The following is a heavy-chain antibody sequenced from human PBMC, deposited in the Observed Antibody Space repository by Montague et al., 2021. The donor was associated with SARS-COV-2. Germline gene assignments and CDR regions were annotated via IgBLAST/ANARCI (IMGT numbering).Heavy chain of an antibody. CDR1: DDSISGYY. CDR2: INYSGTS. Sequence: SETLSLTCSINDDSISGYYWACIRQPPAKKLLWIIFINYSGTSTYSHSLNSRVTITIDTSKKKFSLRLTSLTPAGTSMYYCARESNFGSPGTFESWGPGSQGTGSP. CDR3: ARESNFGSPGTFES. V-gene: IGHV4-59*12. J-gene: IGHJ1*01. D-gene: IGHD1-1*01.